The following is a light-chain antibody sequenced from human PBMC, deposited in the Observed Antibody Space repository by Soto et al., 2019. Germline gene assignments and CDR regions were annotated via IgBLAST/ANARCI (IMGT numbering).Light chain of an antibody. CDR1: QNVSTNY. V-gene: IGKV3-20*01. CDR3: KQYGSSPLT. J-gene: IGKJ1*01. CDR2: GPF. Sequence: EIVLTQSPGTLSLSPGEIATLSCRASQNVSTNYLAWYRQQPGQAPWLLIYGPFNRAGGVPDRFSGSGSGTDFTLTISRLEPDDVAVYYCKQYGSSPLTFGQGTKVEIK.